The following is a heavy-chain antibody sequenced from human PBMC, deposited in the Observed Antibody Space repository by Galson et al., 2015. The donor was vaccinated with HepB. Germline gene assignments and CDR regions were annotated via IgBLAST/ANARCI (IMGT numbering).Heavy chain of an antibody. D-gene: IGHD2-15*01. CDR1: GFTFSTYG. CDR2: ISGNGGTT. V-gene: IGHV3-23*01. J-gene: IGHJ3*02. CDR3: ARFPGQSGSSRGALDI. Sequence: SLRLSCAASGFTFSTYGMSWVRQAPGKGLEWVATISGNGGTTFYADPVKGRFIISRDNSKQTLFLEMNNLRGDETAVYFCARFPGQSGSSRGALDIWGQGTMVTVSS.